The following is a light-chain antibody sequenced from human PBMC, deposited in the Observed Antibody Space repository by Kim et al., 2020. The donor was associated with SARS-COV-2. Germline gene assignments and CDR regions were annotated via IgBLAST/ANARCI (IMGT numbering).Light chain of an antibody. CDR2: GKN. J-gene: IGLJ2*01. Sequence: SSELTQDPAVSVALGQTVRITCQGDSLRSYYATWYQQKPGQAPILVIYGKNNRPSGIPDRFSGASSRNTASSTITRTQAGDAADYYCNSRDTNDNVVVGG. CDR1: SLRSYY. CDR3: NSRDTNDNVV. V-gene: IGLV3-19*01.